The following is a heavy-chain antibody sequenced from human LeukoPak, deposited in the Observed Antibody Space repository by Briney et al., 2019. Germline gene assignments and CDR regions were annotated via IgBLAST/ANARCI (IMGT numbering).Heavy chain of an antibody. D-gene: IGHD5-18*01. CDR3: ARTTEGGYTYDYFYYYYMDA. J-gene: IGHJ6*03. CDR1: GGSISSYY. Sequence: PSETLSLTCTVSGGSISSYYWSWIRQPPGKGLEWIGYIYYSGSTNYNPSLKSRVTISVDTSKNQFSLKLCSVTAADTAVYYCARTTEGGYTYDYFYYYYMDAWGKGTTVTISS. CDR2: IYYSGST. V-gene: IGHV4-59*01.